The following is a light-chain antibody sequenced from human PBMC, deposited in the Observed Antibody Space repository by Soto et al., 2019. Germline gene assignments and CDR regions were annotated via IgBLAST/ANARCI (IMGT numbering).Light chain of an antibody. CDR3: QKYSSVPF. J-gene: IGKJ3*01. CDR2: AAS. CDR1: QGIRNY. Sequence: DIQMTQSPTSLSASVGDRVTITCRASQGIRNYVAWYQQIPGKAPELLIYAASTLQSGVPSRFSGSGSGTDFTLTINGLQPEDVATYSCQKYSSVPFFGPGTKVEIK. V-gene: IGKV1-27*01.